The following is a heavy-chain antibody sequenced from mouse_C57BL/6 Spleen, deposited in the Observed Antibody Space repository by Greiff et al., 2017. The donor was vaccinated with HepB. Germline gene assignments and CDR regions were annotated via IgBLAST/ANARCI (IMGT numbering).Heavy chain of an antibody. CDR2: INPNNGGT. V-gene: IGHV1-26*01. CDR1: GYTFTDYY. D-gene: IGHD1-1*01. CDR3: ARTIITTSAMDY. J-gene: IGHJ4*01. Sequence: EVQLQQSGPELVKPGASVKISCKASGYTFTDYYMNWVKQSHGKSLEWIGDINPNNGGTSYNQKFKGKATLTVDKSSSTAYMELRSLTSEDSAVYYCARTIITTSAMDYWGQGTSVTVSS.